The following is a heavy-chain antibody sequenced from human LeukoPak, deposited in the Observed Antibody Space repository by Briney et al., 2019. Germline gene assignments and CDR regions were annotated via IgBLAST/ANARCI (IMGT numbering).Heavy chain of an antibody. CDR3: ARGLVVPAATTGFDP. CDR2: ISGSSSTR. J-gene: IGHJ5*02. Sequence: PGGSLRLSCAASGFTFSSYSMNWVRQAPGKGLEWVSYISGSSSTRYYADSVKGRFTISRDNAKNSLYLQMNSLRAEDTSVYYCARGLVVPAATTGFDPWGQGTLVTVSS. CDR1: GFTFSSYS. D-gene: IGHD2-2*01. V-gene: IGHV3-48*01.